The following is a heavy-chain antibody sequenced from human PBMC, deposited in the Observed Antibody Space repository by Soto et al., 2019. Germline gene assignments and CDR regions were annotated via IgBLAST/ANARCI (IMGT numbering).Heavy chain of an antibody. V-gene: IGHV3-23*01. CDR1: GFTFSSYA. Sequence: EVQLLESGGGLVQPGGSLRLSCAASGFTFSSYAMSWVRQAPGKGLEWVSALSGSGGSTYYADSVKGRFTISRDNSKNSVYQHMNSLRAEDTAVYYCAKDSRGDLSDIWGQGTPVTVSS. CDR3: AKDSRGDLSDI. J-gene: IGHJ4*02. CDR2: LSGSGGST. D-gene: IGHD2-15*01.